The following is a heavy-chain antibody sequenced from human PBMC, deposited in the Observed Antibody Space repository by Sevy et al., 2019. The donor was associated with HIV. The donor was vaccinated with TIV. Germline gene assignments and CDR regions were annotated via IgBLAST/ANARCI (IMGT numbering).Heavy chain of an antibody. CDR3: ASSSGWPYYFDY. J-gene: IGHJ4*02. V-gene: IGHV3-11*01. D-gene: IGHD6-19*01. Sequence: GESLKISCAASGFTFSDYYMSWIRQAPGKGLEWVSYISSSGSTIYYADSVKGRFTISRDNAKNSLYLQMNSLRAEDTAVYYCASSSGWPYYFDYWGQGTLVTVSS. CDR1: GFTFSDYY. CDR2: ISSSGSTI.